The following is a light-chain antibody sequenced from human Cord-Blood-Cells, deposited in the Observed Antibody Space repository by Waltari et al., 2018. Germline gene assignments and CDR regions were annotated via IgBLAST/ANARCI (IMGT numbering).Light chain of an antibody. CDR1: PSVSSY. CDR3: QQRYSTPWT. J-gene: IGKJ1*01. Sequence: DIQMTQSPSSLSASVGARVTINCRASPSVSSYLNWYQRKAEKATKLLIYAASRLQSWVPPRFSGSGSGTEFALTISSLQPEDCATYYCQQRYSTPWTFGQGTKVEIK. V-gene: IGKV1-39*01. CDR2: AAS.